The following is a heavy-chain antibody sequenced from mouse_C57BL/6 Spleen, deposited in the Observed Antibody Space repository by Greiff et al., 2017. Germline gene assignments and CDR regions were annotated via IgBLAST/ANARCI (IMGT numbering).Heavy chain of an antibody. Sequence: EVQLQQSGPVLVKPGASVKMSCKASGYTFTDYYMNWVKQSHGKSLEWIGVINPYNGGTSYNQKFKGKATLTVDKSSSTAYMELNSLTSEDSAVYYCARGGYYGSSYDAMDYWGQGTSVTVSS. CDR1: GYTFTDYY. J-gene: IGHJ4*01. V-gene: IGHV1-19*01. CDR3: ARGGYYGSSYDAMDY. CDR2: INPYNGGT. D-gene: IGHD1-1*01.